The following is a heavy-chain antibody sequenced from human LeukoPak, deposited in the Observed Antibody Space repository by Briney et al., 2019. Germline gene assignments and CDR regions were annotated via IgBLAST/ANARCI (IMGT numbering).Heavy chain of an antibody. D-gene: IGHD5-18*01. CDR2: ISSSSTTI. J-gene: IGHJ3*02. V-gene: IGHV3-48*01. CDR3: ARARSSYGYGDAFDI. Sequence: GGSPRLSCAASGFTLSSYSMNWVRQAPGKGLEWVSYISSSSTTIYYADSVKGRFTISRDNSKNTLYLQMNSLRAEDTAVYYCARARSSYGYGDAFDIWGQGTMVTVSS. CDR1: GFTLSSYS.